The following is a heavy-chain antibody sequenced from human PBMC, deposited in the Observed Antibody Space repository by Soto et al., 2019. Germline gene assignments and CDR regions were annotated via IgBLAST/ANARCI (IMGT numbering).Heavy chain of an antibody. D-gene: IGHD1-26*01. V-gene: IGHV3-21*01. CDR1: GFTFSSYS. J-gene: IGHJ6*02. Sequence: GGSLRLSCAASGFTFSSYSMNWVRQAPGKGLEWVSFISSSSSYIYYADSVKGRFTISRDNSKNTLYLQMNSLRAEDTAVYYCARVLGSTILGFYYYGMDVWGQGTTVTVSS. CDR2: ISSSSSYI. CDR3: ARVLGSTILGFYYYGMDV.